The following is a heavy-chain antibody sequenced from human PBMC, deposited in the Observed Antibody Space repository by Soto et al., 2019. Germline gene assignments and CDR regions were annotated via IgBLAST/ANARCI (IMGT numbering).Heavy chain of an antibody. Sequence: GASVKVSCKASGYTFTSYGISWVRQAPGQGLEWMGWISAYNGNTNYAQKLQGRVTMTTDTSTSTAYMELRSLRSDDTAVYYCARDKTDIFTGYTYYYYYYGMDVWGQGTTVTVSS. D-gene: IGHD3-9*01. J-gene: IGHJ6*02. CDR1: GYTFTSYG. V-gene: IGHV1-18*01. CDR2: ISAYNGNT. CDR3: ARDKTDIFTGYTYYYYYYGMDV.